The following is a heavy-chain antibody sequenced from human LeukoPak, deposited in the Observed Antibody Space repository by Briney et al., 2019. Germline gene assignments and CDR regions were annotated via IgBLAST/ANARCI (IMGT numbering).Heavy chain of an antibody. CDR2: IIPIFGTA. CDR1: GGTFSSYA. V-gene: IGHV1-69*13. J-gene: IGHJ3*02. Sequence: GSSVKVSCKASGGTFSSYATSWVRQAPGQGLEWMGGIIPIFGTANYAQKFQGRVTITADESTSTAYMELSSLRSEDTAVYFCARDEGAKIAFAIWGQGTMVTVSS. D-gene: IGHD1-26*01. CDR3: ARDEGAKIAFAI.